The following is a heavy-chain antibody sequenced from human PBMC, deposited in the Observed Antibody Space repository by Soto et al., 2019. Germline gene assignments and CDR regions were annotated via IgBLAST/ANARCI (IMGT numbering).Heavy chain of an antibody. J-gene: IGHJ6*02. CDR3: ARDSFAGIAVAGQYYYYGMDV. D-gene: IGHD6-19*01. V-gene: IGHV3-30-3*01. CDR1: GFTFSSYA. Sequence: GGSLRLSCAASGFTFSSYAMHWVRQAPGKGLEWVAVISYDGSNKYYADSVKGRFTISRDNSKNTLYLQMNSLRAEDTAVYYCARDSFAGIAVAGQYYYYGMDVRGQGTTVTVSS. CDR2: ISYDGSNK.